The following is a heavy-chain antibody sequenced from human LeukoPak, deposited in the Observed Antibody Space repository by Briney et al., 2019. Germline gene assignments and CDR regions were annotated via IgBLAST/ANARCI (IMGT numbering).Heavy chain of an antibody. J-gene: IGHJ4*02. Sequence: PGGSLRLSCAASGFTFTNYWMSWLRQSPGKGLEWVASIKQDASDKYYVDSVKGRFTISRDNAKNSLFLQMISLRAEDTALYYCVRDPVDYWGQGILVTVSS. CDR1: GFTFTNYW. CDR3: VRDPVDY. CDR2: IKQDASDK. V-gene: IGHV3-7*01.